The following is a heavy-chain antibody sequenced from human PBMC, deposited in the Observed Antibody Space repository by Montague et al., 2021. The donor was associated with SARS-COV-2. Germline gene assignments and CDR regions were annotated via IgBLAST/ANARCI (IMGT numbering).Heavy chain of an antibody. J-gene: IGHJ5*01. V-gene: IGHV4-39*01. D-gene: IGHD2-15*01. CDR1: GGSISSSSYY. CDR2: IYYSGST. Sequence: SETLSLTCTVSGGSISSSSYYWGWIRQPPGKGLEWIGSIYYSGSTYYNPSLKSRVTISVDTSKNQFSLKLSSVTAADTAVYYCARQEPIVVVVAAARGWFDSWGQGTLVTVSS. CDR3: ARQEPIVVVVAAARGWFDS.